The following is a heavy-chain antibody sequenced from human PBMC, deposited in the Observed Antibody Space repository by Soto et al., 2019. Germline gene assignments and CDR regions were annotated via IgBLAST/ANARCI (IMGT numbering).Heavy chain of an antibody. CDR2: IYYSGST. CDR3: ARIWRAYYDFWTGYPGPEPDAFDI. D-gene: IGHD3-3*01. J-gene: IGHJ3*02. V-gene: IGHV4-59*13. CDR1: GAAISSSC. Sequence: PSEPRSFTFTVPGAAISSSCLSWIRHPPGKGRGWIGYIYYSGSTNYNPSLKSRVTISVDTSKNQFSLKLSSVTAADTAVYYCARIWRAYYDFWTGYPGPEPDAFDIWGQGTMVTV.